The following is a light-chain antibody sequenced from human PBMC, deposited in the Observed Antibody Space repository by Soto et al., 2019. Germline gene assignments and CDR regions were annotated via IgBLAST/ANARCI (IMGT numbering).Light chain of an antibody. CDR3: QQTFAVPWT. Sequence: DIQMTQSPSSLSASIGDRVTITCRASRSVGVDLTWYQQIPGQAPKLVIYGASNLQRGVPSRFSGGGSGTDFTLTITSLEVEDSATYFCQQTFAVPWTFGQGTKVEIK. CDR2: GAS. J-gene: IGKJ1*01. V-gene: IGKV1-39*01. CDR1: RSVGVD.